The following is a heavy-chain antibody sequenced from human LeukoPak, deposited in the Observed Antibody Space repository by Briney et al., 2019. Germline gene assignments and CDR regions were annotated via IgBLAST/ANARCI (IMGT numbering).Heavy chain of an antibody. D-gene: IGHD3-22*01. V-gene: IGHV4-34*01. J-gene: IGHJ4*02. CDR3: ARGPKYYYDSSGYHY. Sequence: SETLSLTCAVYGGSFSGYYWSWIRQPPGKGLEWIGEINHSGSTNYNPSLKSRVTISVDTSKNQFSLKLSSVTAADTAMYYCARGPKYYYDSSGYHYWGQGTLVTVSS. CDR2: INHSGST. CDR1: GGSFSGYY.